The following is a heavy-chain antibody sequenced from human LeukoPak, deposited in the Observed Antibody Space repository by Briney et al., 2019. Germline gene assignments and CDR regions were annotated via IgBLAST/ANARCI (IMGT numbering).Heavy chain of an antibody. V-gene: IGHV1-69*04. CDR2: IIPILGLA. D-gene: IGHD3-22*01. CDR1: GGTFSSHA. CDR3: AREGSDYYDSSGKERPIDY. Sequence: SVKVSCKASGGTFSSHAISWVRQAPGQGLEWMGRIIPILGLANYAQKFQGRVTITADKSTTTAYMELSSLRSEDTAVYYCAREGSDYYDSSGKERPIDYWGQGTLVTVSS. J-gene: IGHJ4*02.